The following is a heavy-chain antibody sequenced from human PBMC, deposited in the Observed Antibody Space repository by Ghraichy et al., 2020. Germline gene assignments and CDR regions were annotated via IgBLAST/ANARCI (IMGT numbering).Heavy chain of an antibody. CDR3: AECWEDYDILTGMDV. CDR1: GFTFNKYS. J-gene: IGHJ6*02. D-gene: IGHD3-9*01. V-gene: IGHV3-43*01. CDR2: ISWDGTNT. Sequence: GGSLRLSCAASGFTFNKYSMQWVRRAPGKGLEWVSLISWDGTNTYYADSVKGRFTISRDNRKNSLYLEMNGLRTEDTALYYCAECWEDYDILTGMDVWGQGTTVTVSS.